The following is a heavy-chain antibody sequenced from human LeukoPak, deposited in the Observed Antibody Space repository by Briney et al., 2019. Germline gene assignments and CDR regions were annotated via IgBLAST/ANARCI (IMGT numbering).Heavy chain of an antibody. J-gene: IGHJ4*02. CDR3: AMGYDYYFDY. Sequence: ASVKVSCKASGGTFSSYAISWVRQAPGQGLEWMGGIIPIFGTANYAQKFRGRVTITTDESTSTAYMELSSLRSEDTAVYYCAMGYDYYFDYWGQGTLVTVSS. V-gene: IGHV1-69*05. CDR2: IIPIFGTA. D-gene: IGHD1-1*01. CDR1: GGTFSSYA.